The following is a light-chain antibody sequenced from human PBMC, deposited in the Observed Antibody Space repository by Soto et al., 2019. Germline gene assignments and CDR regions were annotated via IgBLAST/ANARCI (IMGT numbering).Light chain of an antibody. CDR1: QDISNF. CDR3: QNYNSAPLT. CDR2: AAS. Sequence: DIQMTQSPSSLSASVGDRVTITCRASQDISNFLAWYHQKPGKVPKLLIYAASILQSGVPSRFSGSGSGTDFTLTITSLQPEDVATYYCQNYNSAPLTFGGGTKVEIK. J-gene: IGKJ4*01. V-gene: IGKV1-27*01.